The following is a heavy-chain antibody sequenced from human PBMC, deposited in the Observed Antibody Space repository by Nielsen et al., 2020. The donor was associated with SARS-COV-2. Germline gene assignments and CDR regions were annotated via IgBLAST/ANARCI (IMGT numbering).Heavy chain of an antibody. J-gene: IGHJ3*01. Sequence: ASVKVSCKASGFTFTKYYVQWVRQAPGEGLEWLGMVSPSGESTASTETIQGRLTMTRDPSTDTVYMELSSLRSDDTAVYYCARGYYFGSGSYSFDVWGDGTMITVSS. CDR3: ARGYYFGSGSYSFDV. D-gene: IGHD3-10*01. V-gene: IGHV1-46*01. CDR1: GFTFTKYY. CDR2: VSPSGEST.